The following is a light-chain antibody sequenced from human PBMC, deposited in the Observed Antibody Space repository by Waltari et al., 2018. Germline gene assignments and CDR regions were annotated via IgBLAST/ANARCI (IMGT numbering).Light chain of an antibody. CDR3: LQYNSHPWT. CDR2: ETS. CDR1: QGFSTY. V-gene: IGKV1-17*01. Sequence: DIQMTQSPSSLSASAGDTVIITCRASQGFSTYLNWYQQKPGKPPKRLIYETSNLESGVPSRFSGSGSGTDFTLTISSLQPEDFATYYCLQYNSHPWTFGQGTKLEIK. J-gene: IGKJ1*01.